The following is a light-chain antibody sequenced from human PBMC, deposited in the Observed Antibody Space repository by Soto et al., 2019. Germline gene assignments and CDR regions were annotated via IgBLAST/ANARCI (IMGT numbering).Light chain of an antibody. J-gene: IGLJ1*01. V-gene: IGLV2-14*01. CDR3: SSYTSSSSYV. CDR2: DVS. Sequence: QSALTQPASVSGSPVQSITISCTGTSRDVGGYNYVSWYQQHPGKAPKLMIYDVSNRPSGVSNRFSGSKSGNTASLTISGLQAEDEADYYCSSYTSSSSYVFGTGTKLTV. CDR1: SRDVGGYNY.